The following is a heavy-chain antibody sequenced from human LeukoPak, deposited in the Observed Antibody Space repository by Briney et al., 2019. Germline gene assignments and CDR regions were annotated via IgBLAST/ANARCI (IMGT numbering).Heavy chain of an antibody. V-gene: IGHV4-34*01. Sequence: SETLSLTCAVYGGSFSGYYWSWIRQPPGKGLEWIGEINHSGSTNYNPSLKSRVTISVDTSKNQFSLKLSSVTAADTAVYYCARVGGSWYLGWFDPWGQGTLVTVSS. CDR1: GGSFSGYY. J-gene: IGHJ5*02. CDR2: INHSGST. D-gene: IGHD6-13*01. CDR3: ARVGGSWYLGWFDP.